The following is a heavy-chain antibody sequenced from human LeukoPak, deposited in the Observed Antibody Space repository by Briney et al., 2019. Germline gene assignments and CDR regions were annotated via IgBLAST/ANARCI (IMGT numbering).Heavy chain of an antibody. J-gene: IGHJ4*02. CDR2: IIPIFGTA. CDR3: ARVYCSSTSCYAASYFDY. CDR1: GGTFSGYA. D-gene: IGHD2-2*01. V-gene: IGHV1-69*13. Sequence: SVKVSCKASGGTFSGYAISWVRQAPGQGLEWMGGIIPIFGTANYAQKFQGRVTITADESTSTAYMELSSLRSEDTAVYYCARVYCSSTSCYAASYFDYWGQGTLVTVSS.